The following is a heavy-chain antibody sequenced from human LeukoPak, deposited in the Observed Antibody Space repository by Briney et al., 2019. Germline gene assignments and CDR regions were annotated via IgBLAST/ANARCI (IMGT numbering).Heavy chain of an antibody. J-gene: IGHJ6*02. CDR3: ARERISYSYGYYYYYGMDV. CDR1: GGSISSYY. Sequence: PSETLSLTCTVSGGSISSYYWSWIRQPAGKGLEWIGRIYTSGSPNYNPSLKSRVTMSVDTSKNQFSLKLSSVTAADTAVYYCARERISYSYGYYYYYGMDVWGQGTTVTVSS. D-gene: IGHD5-18*01. V-gene: IGHV4-4*07. CDR2: IYTSGSP.